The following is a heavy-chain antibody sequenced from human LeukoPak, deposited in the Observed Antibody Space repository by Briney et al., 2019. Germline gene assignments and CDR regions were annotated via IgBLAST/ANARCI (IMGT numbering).Heavy chain of an antibody. CDR1: GGSISSYY. V-gene: IGHV4-59*01. CDR3: AREAAPNYYGSGSGEFDY. D-gene: IGHD3-10*01. Sequence: SETLSLTCTVSGGSISSYYWSWIRQPPGKGLEWIGYIYYSGSTNYNPSFKSRVTISVDTSKNQFSLKLSSVTAADTAVYYCAREAAPNYYGSGSGEFDYWGQGTLVTVSS. J-gene: IGHJ4*02. CDR2: IYYSGST.